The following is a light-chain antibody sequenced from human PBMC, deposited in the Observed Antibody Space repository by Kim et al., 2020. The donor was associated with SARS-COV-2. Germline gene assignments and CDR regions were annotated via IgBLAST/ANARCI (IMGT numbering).Light chain of an antibody. V-gene: IGKV3-20*01. CDR1: QSVSSSY. CDR2: GAS. J-gene: IGKJ2*01. CDR3: QQYGSSPPYT. Sequence: SPGERATLSGRASQSVSSSYLAWYQQKPGQAPRLLIYGASSRATGIPDRFSGSGSGTDFTLTISRLEPEDFAVYYCQQYGSSPPYTFGQGTNWRS.